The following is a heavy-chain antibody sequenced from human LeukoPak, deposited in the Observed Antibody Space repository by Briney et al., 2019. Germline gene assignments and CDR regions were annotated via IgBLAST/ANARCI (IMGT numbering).Heavy chain of an antibody. V-gene: IGHV3-53*01. CDR1: GFTVSSNY. J-gene: IGHJ1*01. CDR2: IYSGGST. D-gene: IGHD1-26*01. Sequence: GGSLRLSCAASGFTVSSNYMSWVRQAPGKGLEWVSVIYSGGSTYYADSVKGRFTISRDNAKNSLYLQMNSLRAEDTAVYYCAREAYSGSYYGRHFQHWGQGTLVTVSS. CDR3: AREAYSGSYYGRHFQH.